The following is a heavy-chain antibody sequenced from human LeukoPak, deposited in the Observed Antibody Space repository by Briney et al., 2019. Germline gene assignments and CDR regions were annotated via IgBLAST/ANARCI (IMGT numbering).Heavy chain of an antibody. V-gene: IGHV1-69*13. CDR1: GGTFSSYA. J-gene: IGHJ4*02. CDR2: IIPIFGTA. CDR3: ARAYGWELLYFDY. Sequence: ASVTVSCTASGGTFSSYAISWVRQAPGQGLEWMGGIIPIFGTANYVQKFQGRVTITADESTSTAYMELSSLRSEDTAVYYCARAYGWELLYFDYWGQGTLVTVSS. D-gene: IGHD1-26*01.